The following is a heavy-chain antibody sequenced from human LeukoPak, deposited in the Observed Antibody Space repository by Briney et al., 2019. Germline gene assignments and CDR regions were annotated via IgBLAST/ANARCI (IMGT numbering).Heavy chain of an antibody. V-gene: IGHV1-8*01. CDR1: GYTFTSYD. CDR3: ARSGYNWNYLGHYFDY. J-gene: IGHJ4*02. Sequence: ASVKVSCKASGYTFTSYDINWVRQATGQGLEWMGWMNPNSGNTGYAQKFQGRVTMTRNTSISTAYMELSRLRSDDTAVYYCARSGYNWNYLGHYFDYWGQGTLVTVSS. CDR2: MNPNSGNT. D-gene: IGHD1-7*01.